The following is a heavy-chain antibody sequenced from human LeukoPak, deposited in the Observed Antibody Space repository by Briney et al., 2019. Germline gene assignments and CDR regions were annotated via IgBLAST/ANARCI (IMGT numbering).Heavy chain of an antibody. CDR1: GFTFDDYA. J-gene: IGHJ4*02. Sequence: RPGGSLRLSCAASGFTFDDYAMHWVRQAPGKGLEWVSGISWNSGSIGYADSVKGRFTISRDNAKNSLYLQMNSLRAEDMALYYCAKASVVRGVIMIPDFDYWGQGTLVTVSS. V-gene: IGHV3-9*03. CDR3: AKASVVRGVIMIPDFDY. CDR2: ISWNSGSI. D-gene: IGHD3-10*01.